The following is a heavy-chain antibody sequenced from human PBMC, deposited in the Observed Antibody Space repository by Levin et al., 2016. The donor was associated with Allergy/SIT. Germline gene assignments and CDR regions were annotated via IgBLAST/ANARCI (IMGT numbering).Heavy chain of an antibody. D-gene: IGHD1-1*01. V-gene: IGHV3-15*01. Sequence: WIRQPPGKGLEWVGRIKSKTDGGTTDYAAPVKGRFTISRDDSKNTLYLQMNSLKTEDTAVYYCTTGLDAFDIWGQGTMVTVSS. CDR3: TTGLDAFDI. J-gene: IGHJ3*02. CDR2: IKSKTDGGTT.